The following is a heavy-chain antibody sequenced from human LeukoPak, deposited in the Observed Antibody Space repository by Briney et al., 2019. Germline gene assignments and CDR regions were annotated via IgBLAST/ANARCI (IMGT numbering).Heavy chain of an antibody. J-gene: IGHJ4*02. CDR1: DFTFSSYA. CDR2: ISDSGGRT. CDR3: AKGFGYNSGWGYRFTY. Sequence: GGSLRLSCAASDFTFSSYAMSWVRQAPGKGLEWVSAISDSGGRTYYADSVKGWFTISRDNSKNTLYLQMSSLRAEDTAVYYCAKGFGYNSGWGYRFTYWGQGTLVTVSS. D-gene: IGHD6-19*01. V-gene: IGHV3-23*01.